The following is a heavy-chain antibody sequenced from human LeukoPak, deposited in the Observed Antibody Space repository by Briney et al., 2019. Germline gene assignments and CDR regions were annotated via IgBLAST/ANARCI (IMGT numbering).Heavy chain of an antibody. D-gene: IGHD3-22*01. CDR1: GGSISSSSYY. J-gene: IGHJ4*02. Sequence: PSETLSLTCTVSGGSISSSSYYWGWIRQPPGKGLEWIGSIYYSGSTYYNPSLKSRVTISVDTSKNQFSLRLSSVTAADTAVFYCARSGPPMSGDFDYWGQGTLVTVSS. V-gene: IGHV4-39*07. CDR2: IYYSGST. CDR3: ARSGPPMSGDFDY.